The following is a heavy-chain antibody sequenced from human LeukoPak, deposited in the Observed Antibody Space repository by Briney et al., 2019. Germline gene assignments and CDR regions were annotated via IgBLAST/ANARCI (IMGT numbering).Heavy chain of an antibody. CDR2: IYYSGST. V-gene: IGHV4-59*01. D-gene: IGHD3-3*01. Sequence: PSETLSLTCTVSGGSISSYYGSWIRQPPGKGLEWIGYIYYSGSTNYNPSLKSRVTISVDTSKNQFSLKLSSVTAADTAVYYCARDFAGVAKGAFDIWGQGTMVTVSS. CDR3: ARDFAGVAKGAFDI. J-gene: IGHJ3*02. CDR1: GGSISSYY.